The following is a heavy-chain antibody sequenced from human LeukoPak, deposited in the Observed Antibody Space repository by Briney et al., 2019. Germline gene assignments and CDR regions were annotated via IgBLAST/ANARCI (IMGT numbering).Heavy chain of an antibody. CDR3: ARGGRLEIYYYGSGSYLDAFDI. V-gene: IGHV1-8*03. D-gene: IGHD3-10*01. Sequence: ASVKASCKASGYTFTSYDINWVRQATGQGLEWMGWMNPNSGNTGYAQKFQGRVTITRNTSISTAYMELSSLRSDDTAVYYCARGGRLEIYYYGSGSYLDAFDIWGQGTMVTVSS. J-gene: IGHJ3*02. CDR1: GYTFTSYD. CDR2: MNPNSGNT.